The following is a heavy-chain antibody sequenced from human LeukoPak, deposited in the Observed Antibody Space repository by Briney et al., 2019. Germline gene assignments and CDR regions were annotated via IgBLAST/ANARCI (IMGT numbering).Heavy chain of an antibody. CDR2: ISSGSSTI. CDR3: ARVRGGGLDY. Sequence: GGSLRLSCAVSGFTFSSYSMNWVRQAPGEGLEWVSYISSGSSTIYYADSVKGRFTISRDNAKNSLYLQMNSLRDEDTAVYYCARVRGGGLDYWGQGTLVTVSS. V-gene: IGHV3-48*02. CDR1: GFTFSSYS. J-gene: IGHJ4*02. D-gene: IGHD2-15*01.